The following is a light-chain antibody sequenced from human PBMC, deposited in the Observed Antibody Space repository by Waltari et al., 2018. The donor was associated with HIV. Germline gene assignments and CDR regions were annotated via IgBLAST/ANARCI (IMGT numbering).Light chain of an antibody. CDR2: EVV. J-gene: IGLJ2*01. V-gene: IGLV2-14*01. Sequence: QSALTQPASVSGSPGQSITISCTGTDTDHYDVSWYQHRPGEAPKVISFEVVNRPSGVSKRFSGSRSGNTASLTISGRLAADEADYFCTSYISSAIPVFGGGTKVTVL. CDR3: TSYISSAIPV. CDR1: DTDHYD.